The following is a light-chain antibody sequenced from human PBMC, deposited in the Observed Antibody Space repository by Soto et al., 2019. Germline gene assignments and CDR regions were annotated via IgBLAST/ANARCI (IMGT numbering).Light chain of an antibody. CDR1: HSVSSSY. J-gene: IGKJ1*01. CDR2: DAS. CDR3: QQYGSSPWT. V-gene: IGKV3-20*01. Sequence: EIVLTPAPGTLSLSPGERATLSCRASHSVSSSYLAWYQQKPGQAPRLLIYDASNRATGIPARFGGSGSGTDFTLTISRLEPEDFAVYYCQQYGSSPWTFGQGTKVDIK.